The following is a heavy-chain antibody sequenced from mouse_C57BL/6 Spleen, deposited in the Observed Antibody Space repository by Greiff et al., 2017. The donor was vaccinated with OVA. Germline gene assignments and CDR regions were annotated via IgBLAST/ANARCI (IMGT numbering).Heavy chain of an antibody. CDR2: INYDGSST. CDR1: GFTFSDYY. D-gene: IGHD3-1*01. CDR3: ARWGGHRGFAY. V-gene: IGHV5-16*01. J-gene: IGHJ3*01. Sequence: EVQRVESEGGLVQPGSSMKLSCTASGFTFSDYYMAWVRQVPEKGLEWVANINYDGSSTYYLDSLKSRFIISRDNAKNILYLQMSSLKSEDTATYYCARWGGHRGFAYWGQGTLVTVSA.